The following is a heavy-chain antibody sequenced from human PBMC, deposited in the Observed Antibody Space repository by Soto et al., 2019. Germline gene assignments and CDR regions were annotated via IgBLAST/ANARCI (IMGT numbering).Heavy chain of an antibody. D-gene: IGHD6-13*01. Sequence: PSQTLSLTCDISGDSVSSDRGAWTWIRQSPSRGLEWLGRTYYRSKWYNEYGLSVKSRITINADTCKNQFSLQLNSVTPEDAAVYYCARYNAASGTYYFDYWGQGTLVTVSS. CDR2: TYYRSKWYN. J-gene: IGHJ4*02. CDR1: GDSVSSDRGA. CDR3: ARYNAASGTYYFDY. V-gene: IGHV6-1*01.